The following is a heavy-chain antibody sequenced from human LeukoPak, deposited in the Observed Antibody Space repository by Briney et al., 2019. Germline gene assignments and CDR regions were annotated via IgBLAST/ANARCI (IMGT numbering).Heavy chain of an antibody. CDR2: IYYSGST. J-gene: IGHJ3*02. D-gene: IGHD3-22*01. CDR3: ARPNYYDSSGPGAFDI. Sequence: PSETLSLTCTVSGGSISSYYWGWIRQPPGKGLEWIGSIYYSGSTYYNPSLKSRVTISVDTSKNQFSLKLSSVTAADTAVYYCARPNYYDSSGPGAFDIWGQGTMVTVSS. V-gene: IGHV4-39*01. CDR1: GGSISSYY.